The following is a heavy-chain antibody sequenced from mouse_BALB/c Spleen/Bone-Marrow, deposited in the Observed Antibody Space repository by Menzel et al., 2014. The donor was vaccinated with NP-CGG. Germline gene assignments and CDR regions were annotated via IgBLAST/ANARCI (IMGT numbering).Heavy chain of an antibody. J-gene: IGHJ3*01. CDR2: INPGSGSS. V-gene: IGHV1-54*03. Sequence: QVQLKQSGAELVRPGTSVKVSCKASGYAFTIYLLGWVKQRPGQGLEGIGVINPGSGSSNYNENFKGKATLTADRSSSTAYMLLSSLTSDDSAVYFCARSRGYDVGPFAFWGQGTLVTVSA. D-gene: IGHD2-2*01. CDR1: GYAFTIYL. CDR3: ARSRGYDVGPFAF.